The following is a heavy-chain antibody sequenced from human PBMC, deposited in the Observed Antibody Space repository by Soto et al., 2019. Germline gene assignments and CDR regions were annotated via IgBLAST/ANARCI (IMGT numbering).Heavy chain of an antibody. V-gene: IGHV4-4*02. CDR3: ARDSRYCTDSGCSIMRDAFDV. J-gene: IGHJ3*01. CDR2: MYHRGTT. D-gene: IGHD2-8*01. Sequence: QVLLQESGPGLVKPSGTLSLTCTASHFSVTNNKYWSWVRQSPGKPLKWIDEMYHRGTTYYNPSLSRRVSMSMDKSKNQISLILTSVTAADPAVYYCARDSRYCTDSGCSIMRDAFDVWGQGTLVTVSS. CDR1: HFSVTNNKY.